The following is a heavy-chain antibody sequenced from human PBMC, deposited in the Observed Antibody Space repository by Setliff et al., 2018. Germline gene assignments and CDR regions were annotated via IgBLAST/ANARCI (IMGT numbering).Heavy chain of an antibody. J-gene: IGHJ6*02. CDR1: GYTFTYFG. Sequence: ASVKVSCKASGYTFTYFGVSWLRLAPGQGLEWMGWISGHNDKTIIEPKFQGRVTITADESTSTAYMELSSLRPEDTAVYYCARGKMDVVAVAGKYCVMDVWGQGTTVTVSS. D-gene: IGHD6-19*01. CDR3: ARGKMDVVAVAGKYCVMDV. CDR2: ISGHNDKT. V-gene: IGHV1-18*01.